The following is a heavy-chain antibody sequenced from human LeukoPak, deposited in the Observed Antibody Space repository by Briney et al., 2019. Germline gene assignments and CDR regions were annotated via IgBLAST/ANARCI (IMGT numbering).Heavy chain of an antibody. CDR3: ARAQADFWSGKYYYYYYMDV. V-gene: IGHV4-59*12. CDR2: IYYSGST. CDR1: GGSINNYY. Sequence: PSETLSLTCTVSGGSINNYYWNWIRQPPGKGLEWIGYIYYSGSTKYNPSLKSRVTMSVDTSKNQFSLKLSSVTAADTAVYYCARAQADFWSGKYYYYYYMDVWGKGTTVTVSS. D-gene: IGHD3-3*01. J-gene: IGHJ6*03.